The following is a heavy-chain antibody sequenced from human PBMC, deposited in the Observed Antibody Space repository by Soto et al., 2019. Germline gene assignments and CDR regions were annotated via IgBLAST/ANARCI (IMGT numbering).Heavy chain of an antibody. CDR3: ARFFIVFPGIAATDKGQMFDL. D-gene: IGHD6-13*01. CDR2: IYYSGST. Sequence: SETLSLTCTVSGVSISSRSHFWGWIRQPPGKGLEWIANIYYSGSTYYTPSLKSRVTISVDTSKNQFSLRLRSVTAADTAVYYCARFFIVFPGIAATDKGQMFDLWGQGSLVTVSS. V-gene: IGHV4-39*01. CDR1: GVSISSRSHF. J-gene: IGHJ5*02.